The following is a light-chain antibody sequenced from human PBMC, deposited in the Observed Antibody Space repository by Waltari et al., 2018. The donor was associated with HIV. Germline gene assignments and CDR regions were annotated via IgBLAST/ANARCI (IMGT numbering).Light chain of an antibody. CDR3: CSYASNYILI. CDR2: DVS. Sequence: QSALTQPRPVSGSPGQSVTISRPGTSSVVGGYDYVSWYPQHPGKAPKVIISDVSRRPSGFPDRFSASKSGNTASLTISGLQAADEADYFCCSYASNYILIFGGGTKLTVL. V-gene: IGLV2-11*01. CDR1: SSVVGGYDY. J-gene: IGLJ2*01.